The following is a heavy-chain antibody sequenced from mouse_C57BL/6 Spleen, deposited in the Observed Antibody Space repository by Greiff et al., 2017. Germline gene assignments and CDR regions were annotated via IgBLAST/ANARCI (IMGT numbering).Heavy chain of an antibody. Sequence: QVQLQQPGAELVRPGTSVKLSCKASGYTFTSYWMHWVKQRPGQGLEWIGVIDPSDSYTNYNQKFKGKATLTVDTSSSTAYMQLSSLTSEDSAVYYCARLGTAQVLYAMDYWGQGTSVTVAS. J-gene: IGHJ4*01. D-gene: IGHD3-2*02. V-gene: IGHV1-59*01. CDR2: IDPSDSYT. CDR3: ARLGTAQVLYAMDY. CDR1: GYTFTSYW.